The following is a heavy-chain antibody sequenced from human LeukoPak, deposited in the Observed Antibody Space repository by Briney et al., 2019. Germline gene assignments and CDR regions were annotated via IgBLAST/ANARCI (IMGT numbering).Heavy chain of an antibody. CDR2: ISAYNGNT. CDR1: GYTFTSYG. Sequence: ASVKVSCKASGYTFTSYGISWVRQAPGQGLEWMGWISAYNGNTNYAQKLQGRVTMTTDTSTSTAYMELRSLRSDDTAVYYCARRGIGGSSWSSFDYWGQGTLVTVSS. V-gene: IGHV1-18*01. J-gene: IGHJ4*02. D-gene: IGHD6-13*01. CDR3: ARRGIGGSSWSSFDY.